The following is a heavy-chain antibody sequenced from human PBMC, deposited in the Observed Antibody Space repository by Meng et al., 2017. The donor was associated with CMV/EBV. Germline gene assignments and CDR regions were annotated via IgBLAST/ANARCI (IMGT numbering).Heavy chain of an antibody. CDR2: IKQDGSEK. CDR3: ARDELYYYDSSGYKFDY. J-gene: IGHJ4*02. CDR1: GFTFSSYW. D-gene: IGHD3-22*01. Sequence: GESLKISCAASGFTFSSYWMSWVRQAPGKGLEWVANIKQDGSEKYYVDSMKGRFTISRDNAKNSLYLQMNSLRAEDTAVYYCARDELYYYDSSGYKFDYWGQGTLVTVSS. V-gene: IGHV3-7*01.